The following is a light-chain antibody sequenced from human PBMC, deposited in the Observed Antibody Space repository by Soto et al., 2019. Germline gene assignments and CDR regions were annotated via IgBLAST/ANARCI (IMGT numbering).Light chain of an antibody. J-gene: IGLJ3*02. Sequence: QSVLTQPPSVSGAPGQRVTISCTGSSSNIGAGYDVHWYQQLPGTAPKLLIQGNSNRHSGVPDRFSGSKAGTSASLAITGLQAEDEADYYCQSYDSSLSGWVFGGGTKLTVL. CDR3: QSYDSSLSGWV. CDR2: GNS. V-gene: IGLV1-40*01. CDR1: SSNIGAGYD.